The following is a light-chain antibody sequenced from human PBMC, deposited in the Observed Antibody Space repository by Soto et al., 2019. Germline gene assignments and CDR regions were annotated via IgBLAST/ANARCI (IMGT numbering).Light chain of an antibody. CDR2: AAS. J-gene: IGKJ1*01. Sequence: DIQMTPSPSSLSASVGDRVTITCRASQGISTYLVWYQQKPGTVPQLLIFAASTLESGVPSRFSGSGSGTDFTLTISSLQAGDVATYYCQHYCGAPWTFGQGTKVEIK. CDR1: QGISTY. V-gene: IGKV1-27*01. CDR3: QHYCGAPWT.